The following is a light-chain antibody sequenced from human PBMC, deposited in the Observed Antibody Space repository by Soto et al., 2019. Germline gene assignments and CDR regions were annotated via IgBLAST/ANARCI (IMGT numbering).Light chain of an antibody. CDR2: DAS. CDR1: QSVYSSH. Sequence: EIVLTPSPGTLSLSPGERATLSCRASQSVYSSHLAWYRQKPGQVPRLLIYDASSRATGIPDRFSGSGSGTDFTLTISRLEPEDFAVYYCQQYHSAPFTFGPGTKVDIK. J-gene: IGKJ3*01. V-gene: IGKV3-20*01. CDR3: QQYHSAPFT.